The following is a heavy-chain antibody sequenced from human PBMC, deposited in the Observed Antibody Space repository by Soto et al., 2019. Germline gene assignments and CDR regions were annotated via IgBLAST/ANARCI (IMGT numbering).Heavy chain of an antibody. V-gene: IGHV1-46*01. CDR3: ARAGYCSGGTSFHGNCDY. CDR2: INPNGGST. CDR1: GYTFTTYY. D-gene: IGHD2-15*01. Sequence: QVQLVQSGAEVKRPGASVKVSCKASGYTFTTYYMHWVRQAPGQGLEWLGIINPNGGSTTYAQKFQGRVTMTRDTSTITVYWELSSLRSEDTAVYYCARAGYCSGGTSFHGNCDYWGQGTLVTVSA. J-gene: IGHJ4*02.